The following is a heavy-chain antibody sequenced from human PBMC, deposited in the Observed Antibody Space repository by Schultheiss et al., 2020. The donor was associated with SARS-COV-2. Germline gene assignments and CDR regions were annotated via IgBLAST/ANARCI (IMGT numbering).Heavy chain of an antibody. J-gene: IGHJ4*02. Sequence: GGSLRLSCAASGFTFSTYAMHWVRQAPGKGLEYVSTISSNGGDTYYADSVKGRFTISRDDSKNTLYLQMNSLKTEDTAVYYCATSRWGTYVLFDYWGQGTLVTVSS. CDR3: ATSRWGTYVLFDY. CDR1: GFTFSTYA. V-gene: IGHV3-64*02. D-gene: IGHD3-16*01. CDR2: ISSNGGDT.